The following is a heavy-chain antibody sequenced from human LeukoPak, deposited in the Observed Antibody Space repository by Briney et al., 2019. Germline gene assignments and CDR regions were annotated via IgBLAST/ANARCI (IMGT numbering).Heavy chain of an antibody. CDR2: IGSTTDTI. Sequence: GGSLRLSCAASGFTFSSYSMNWVRQAPGKGLEWVAYIGSTTDTIYYADSVKGRFTMSRDNAKNSLYLQMDSLRAEDTAVYYCARDRGLGEYFDYWGQGTLVTVSS. CDR3: ARDRGLGEYFDY. CDR1: GFTFSSYS. J-gene: IGHJ4*02. D-gene: IGHD3-10*01. V-gene: IGHV3-48*01.